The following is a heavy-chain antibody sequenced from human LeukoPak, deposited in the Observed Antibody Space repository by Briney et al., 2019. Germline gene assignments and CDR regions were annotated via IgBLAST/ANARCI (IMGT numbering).Heavy chain of an antibody. D-gene: IGHD2-2*01. Sequence: GASVKVSCKASGGTFSIYAISWVRQAPGQGLEWMGGIIPIFGTANYAQKFQGRVTITADESTSTAYMELSSLRSEDTAVYYCARGVVPAGPRRYYYYYYMDVWGKGTTVTISS. CDR1: GGTFSIYA. J-gene: IGHJ6*03. V-gene: IGHV1-69*13. CDR2: IIPIFGTA. CDR3: ARGVVPAGPRRYYYYYYMDV.